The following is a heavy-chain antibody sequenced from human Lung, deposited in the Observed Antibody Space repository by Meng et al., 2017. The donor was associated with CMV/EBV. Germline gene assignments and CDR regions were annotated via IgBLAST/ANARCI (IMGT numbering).Heavy chain of an antibody. J-gene: IGHJ3*02. CDR2: VYYSGST. CDR1: GDSITSHY. V-gene: IGHV4-59*11. CDR3: ARDRSDGFDI. Sequence: GSLRLSCTVSGDSITSHYWTWIRQPPGKGLEWIGYVYYSGSTIYNPSLKSRLTISVDTSKNQFSLNLSSVTAADTAVYYCARDRSDGFDIWGQGTMVTGSS.